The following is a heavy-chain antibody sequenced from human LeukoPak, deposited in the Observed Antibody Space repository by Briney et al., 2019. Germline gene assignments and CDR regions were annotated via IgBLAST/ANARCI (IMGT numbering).Heavy chain of an antibody. CDR1: GGSFSGYY. J-gene: IGHJ1*01. CDR2: INHSGST. Sequence: PSETLSLTCAVYGGSFSGYYWSWIRQPPGKGLEWIGEINHSGSTNYNPSLKSRVTISVDTSKNQFSLKLSSVTAADTAVYYCASAAAIAGFQHWGQGTVVTVSS. CDR3: ASAAAIAGFQH. D-gene: IGHD6-25*01. V-gene: IGHV4-34*01.